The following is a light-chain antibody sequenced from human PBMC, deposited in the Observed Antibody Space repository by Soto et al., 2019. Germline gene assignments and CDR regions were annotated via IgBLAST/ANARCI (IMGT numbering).Light chain of an antibody. CDR1: QSVSSN. V-gene: IGKV3-15*01. J-gene: IGKJ1*01. CDR2: GAS. CDR3: QQYNNWPQT. Sequence: QSAATVSVSPGERATLSCRASQSVSSNLAWYQQKHGQAPRLLIYGASSRATDIPGRFSGSGSGTELTITISSLQSEDCEDYHCQQYNNWPQTFCQGTKVDIK.